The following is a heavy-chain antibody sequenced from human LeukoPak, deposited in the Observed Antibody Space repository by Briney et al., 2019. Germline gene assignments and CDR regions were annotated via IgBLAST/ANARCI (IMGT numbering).Heavy chain of an antibody. V-gene: IGHV4-59*01. J-gene: IGHJ4*02. CDR2: IYYTGST. CDR1: VDSISNYY. Sequence: SETLSLTCTVSVDSISNYYWSWIRRPPGKGREWIGYIYYTGSTNSNSSFKSRVTISVDTSKNQFSLKLSSVTAADTAVYYCAARRAYYFDYWGQGTLVTVSS. CDR3: AARRAYYFDY.